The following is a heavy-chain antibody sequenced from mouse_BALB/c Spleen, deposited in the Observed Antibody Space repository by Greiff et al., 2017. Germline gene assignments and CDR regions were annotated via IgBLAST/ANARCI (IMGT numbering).Heavy chain of an antibody. D-gene: IGHD1-1*01. CDR1: GYTFTSYW. Sequence: VQLQQPGAELVRPGASVKLSCKASGYTFTSYWINWVKQRPGQGLEWIGNIYPSDSYTNYNQKFKDKATLTVDKSSSTAYMQLSSPTSEDSAVYYCTRSDYYGAWFAYWGQGTTLTVSS. CDR3: TRSDYYGAWFAY. J-gene: IGHJ2*01. CDR2: IYPSDSYT. V-gene: IGHV1-69*02.